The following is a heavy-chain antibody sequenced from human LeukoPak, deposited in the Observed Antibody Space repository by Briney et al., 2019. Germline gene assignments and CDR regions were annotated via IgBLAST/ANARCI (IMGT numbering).Heavy chain of an antibody. J-gene: IGHJ3*02. CDR3: AVLDIVVVPAARDAFDI. CDR2: IIPILGIA. V-gene: IGHV1-69*02. D-gene: IGHD2-2*03. Sequence: SVKVSCKASGGTFSSYTISWVRQAPGQGLEWMGRIIPILGIANYAQKFQGRVTITADRSTSTAYMELSSLRSEDTAVYYCAVLDIVVVPAARDAFDIWGQGTMVTVSS. CDR1: GGTFSSYT.